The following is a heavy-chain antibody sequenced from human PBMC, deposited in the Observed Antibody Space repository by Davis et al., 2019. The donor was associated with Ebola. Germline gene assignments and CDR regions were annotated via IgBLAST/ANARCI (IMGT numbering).Heavy chain of an antibody. V-gene: IGHV1-2*06. CDR2: INPNSGGT. CDR3: ARDSSSSWYGQNDS. J-gene: IGHJ4*02. Sequence: ASSVNVSCKASGYTFTDYYIHWARQAPGQGLEWMGRINPNSGGTNYAQKFQGRVTMTRDTSISTAYMELSRLRSDDTAVYYCARDSSSSWYGQNDSWGQGTLVTVSS. CDR1: GYTFTDYY. D-gene: IGHD6-13*01.